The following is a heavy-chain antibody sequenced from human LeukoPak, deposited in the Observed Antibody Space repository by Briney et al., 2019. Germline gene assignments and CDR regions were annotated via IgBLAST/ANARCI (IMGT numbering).Heavy chain of an antibody. Sequence: SQTLSLTCAISGDSVSSNSAAWNWIRQSPSRGLEWLGRTYYRSKWYNDYAVSVKSRITINPDTSKNQFSLQLNSVTPEDTAVYYCAREGGLTISYYYYYMDVWGKGTTVTVSS. V-gene: IGHV6-1*01. CDR3: AREGGLTISYYYYYMDV. J-gene: IGHJ6*03. CDR2: TYYRSKWYN. D-gene: IGHD4/OR15-4a*01. CDR1: GDSVSSNSAA.